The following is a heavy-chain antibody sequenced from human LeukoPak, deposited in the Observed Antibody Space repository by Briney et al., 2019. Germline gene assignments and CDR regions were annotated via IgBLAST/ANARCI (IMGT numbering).Heavy chain of an antibody. CDR1: GGSFSGYY. J-gene: IGHJ5*02. CDR2: INHSGST. D-gene: IGHD3-10*01. V-gene: IGHV4-34*01. CDR3: ASVYGSGPKWSDP. Sequence: PSETLSLTCAVYGGSFSGYYWSWIRQPPGKGLEWIGEINHSGSTNYNPSLKSRVTISVDASKNQFSLKLSSVTAAGTTVYYCASVYGSGPKWSDPWGQGTLVTVSS.